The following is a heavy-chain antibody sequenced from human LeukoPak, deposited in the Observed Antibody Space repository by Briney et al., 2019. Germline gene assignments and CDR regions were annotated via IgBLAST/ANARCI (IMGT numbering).Heavy chain of an antibody. V-gene: IGHV4-34*01. Sequence: SETLSLTCAVYGGSFSGYYWSWIRQPPGKGLEWIGEINHSGSTNYNPSLKSRVTISVDTSKNQFSLKLSSVTAADTAVYYCARGSPAYYYYYMDVWGKGTTVTVSS. CDR3: ARGSPAYYYYYMDV. J-gene: IGHJ6*03. CDR2: INHSGST. CDR1: GGSFSGYY.